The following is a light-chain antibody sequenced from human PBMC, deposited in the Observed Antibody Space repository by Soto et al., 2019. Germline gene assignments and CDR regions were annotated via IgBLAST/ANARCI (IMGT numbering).Light chain of an antibody. V-gene: IGLV2-14*01. J-gene: IGLJ1*01. CDR1: NSDIGGYNY. CDR2: EVS. CDR3: SSYTSSSTPDV. Sequence: QSVLTQPASVSGSPGQSITISCTGTNSDIGGYNYVSWYQQHPGKAPKLMIYEVSNRPSGVSNRFSGSKSGNTASLTISGLQAEDEADYYCSSYTSSSTPDVFGTGTKVTVL.